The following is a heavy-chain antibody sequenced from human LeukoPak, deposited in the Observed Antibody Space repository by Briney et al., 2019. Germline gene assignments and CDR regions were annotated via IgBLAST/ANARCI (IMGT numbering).Heavy chain of an antibody. CDR3: ASGLVIFSDPVHYYYGMDV. D-gene: IGHD2-21*01. J-gene: IGHJ6*04. V-gene: IGHV4-34*01. CDR2: INHSGST. CDR1: GGTVSEYH. Sequence: PSETLSLTCAVYGGTVSEYHWNWVRQAPGKGLEWIGEINHSGSTDYNPSFRSRVTISADTSKKQFSLTLTSVTAADTGVYYCASGLVIFSDPVHYYYGMDVWGTGTTVTVSS.